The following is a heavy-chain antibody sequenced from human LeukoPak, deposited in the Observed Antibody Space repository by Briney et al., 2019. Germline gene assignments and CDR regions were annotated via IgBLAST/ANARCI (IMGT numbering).Heavy chain of an antibody. V-gene: IGHV4-30-2*01. CDR2: IYRGRT. J-gene: IGHJ4*02. Sequence: PSETLSLTCDVSGDSFSSEAFYWNWIRQAPGKGPEWIGNIYRGRTRLNPSLARRVIISLDMSKNQVSLSLTSVTAADSAIYYCAREGEYGDSYYWGQGTLVVVSA. D-gene: IGHD4-17*01. CDR1: GDSFSSEAFY. CDR3: AREGEYGDSYY.